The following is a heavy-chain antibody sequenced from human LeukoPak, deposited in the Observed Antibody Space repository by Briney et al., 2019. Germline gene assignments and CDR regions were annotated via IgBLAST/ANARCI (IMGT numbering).Heavy chain of an antibody. V-gene: IGHV3-11*01. D-gene: IGHD4-17*01. CDR1: GFTFRDYY. CDR3: ATVTITARDY. CDR2: ISSSGSTI. Sequence: GGALRLSCAASGFTFRDYYMSWIRQAPGKGREWVAYISSSGSTIYYADSVKGRFTISRDNAKNSLYLQMNSLRAEDTAVYYCATVTITARDYWGQGTLVTVSS. J-gene: IGHJ4*02.